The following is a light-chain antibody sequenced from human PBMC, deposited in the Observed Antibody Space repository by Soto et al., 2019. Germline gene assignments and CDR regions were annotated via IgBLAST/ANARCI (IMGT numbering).Light chain of an antibody. V-gene: IGKV1-33*01. CDR1: QDISNY. CDR2: DAS. J-gene: IGKJ4*01. CDR3: QQYDNLRVT. Sequence: DIQMTQSPSSLSASVGDRVTITCQASQDISNYLNWYQQKPGKAPKLLIYDASNLEPGVPSRFSGSGSGTDFTFTISSLQPEDIAKYYCQQYDNLRVTFGGGTKVEIK.